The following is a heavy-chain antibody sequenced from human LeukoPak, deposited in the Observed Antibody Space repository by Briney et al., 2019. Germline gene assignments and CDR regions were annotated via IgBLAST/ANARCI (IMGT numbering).Heavy chain of an antibody. J-gene: IGHJ4*02. CDR3: ASLAPMVRAVFDF. Sequence: PSETLSLTCTVSGGSISGNFFWRWLRQPPGKGLEWSGYISPRGTTFYNPSFRSGLDVSIETSKGQFSLNLNFVTVADTAVYYCASLAPMVRAVFDFWGQGILVAVSS. V-gene: IGHV4-30-4*01. CDR1: GGSISGNFF. CDR2: ISPRGTT. D-gene: IGHD3-10*01.